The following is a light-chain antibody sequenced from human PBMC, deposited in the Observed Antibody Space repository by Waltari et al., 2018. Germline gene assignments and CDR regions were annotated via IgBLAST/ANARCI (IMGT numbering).Light chain of an antibody. CDR2: DAS. CDR3: QQYDNLPLT. J-gene: IGKJ4*01. Sequence: DIQMTQSPSSLSASVGDRVTITCQASQDISNNLNWYQQKPGKAPELLIYDASNLETVVPSRFSGSGSGTDFTFTISSLQPEDIATYYCQQYDNLPLTFGGGTKVEIK. CDR1: QDISNN. V-gene: IGKV1-33*01.